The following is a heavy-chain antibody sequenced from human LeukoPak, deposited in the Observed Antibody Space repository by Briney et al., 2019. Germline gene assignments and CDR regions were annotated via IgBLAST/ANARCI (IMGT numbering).Heavy chain of an antibody. Sequence: SETLSLTCTVSGGSISSYYWSWIRQPPGKGLEWIGYIYYSGSTNYNPSLKSRGTISVDTSKNQFSLKLSSVTAADTAVYYCARGTLEYSSSWYNYYYGMDVWGQGTTVTVSS. J-gene: IGHJ6*02. CDR3: ARGTLEYSSSWYNYYYGMDV. D-gene: IGHD6-13*01. V-gene: IGHV4-59*01. CDR2: IYYSGST. CDR1: GGSISSYY.